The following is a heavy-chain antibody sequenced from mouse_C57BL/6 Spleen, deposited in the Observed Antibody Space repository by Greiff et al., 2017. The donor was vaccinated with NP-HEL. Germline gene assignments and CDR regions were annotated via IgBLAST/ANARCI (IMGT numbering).Heavy chain of an antibody. D-gene: IGHD1-1*01. V-gene: IGHV1-62-2*01. CDR2: FYPGSGSI. CDR3: ATHEGVITTDDWYFDV. CDR1: GYTFTEYT. Sequence: VQLVESGAELVKPGASVKLSCKASGYTFTEYTIHWVKQRSGQGLEWIGWFYPGSGSIKYNEKFKDKATLTADKSSSTVYMELSRLTSEDSAVYFCATHEGVITTDDWYFDVWGTGTTVTVSS. J-gene: IGHJ1*03.